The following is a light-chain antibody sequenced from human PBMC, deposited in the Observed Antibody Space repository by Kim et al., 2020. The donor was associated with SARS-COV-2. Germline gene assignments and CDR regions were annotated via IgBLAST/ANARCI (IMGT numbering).Light chain of an antibody. Sequence: SYELTQPPSVSVSPGQTASITCSGDKLGNKYVCWYQQKRGQSPVLVIYQDTKRPSGIPERFSGSNSGNTATLTISGTQSMDEADYYCQAWDSSTVVFGGGTKLTVL. CDR2: QDT. V-gene: IGLV3-1*01. J-gene: IGLJ2*01. CDR1: KLGNKY. CDR3: QAWDSSTVV.